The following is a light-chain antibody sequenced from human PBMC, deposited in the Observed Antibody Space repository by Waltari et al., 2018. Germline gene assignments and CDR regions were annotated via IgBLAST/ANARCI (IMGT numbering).Light chain of an antibody. J-gene: IGKJ1*01. CDR3: LQDYSYPWT. V-gene: IGKV1-6*01. CDR2: DAS. Sequence: AIQMTQSPSSLSASVGDRVTITCRASQGIRNDLGWYQQRPGNAPMLLIYDASSLQTGVPSRFSGSGSGTGFNLTISSLQPEDFGTYYCLQDYSYPWTFGQGTKVEVK. CDR1: QGIRND.